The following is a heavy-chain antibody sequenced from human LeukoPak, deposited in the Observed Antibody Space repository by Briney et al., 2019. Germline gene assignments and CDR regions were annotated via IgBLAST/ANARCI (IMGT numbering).Heavy chain of an antibody. Sequence: RGSLRLSCAASGFTFSSYSMNWVRQAPGKGLEWVSYISSSSSTIYYADSVKGRFTISRDNAKNSLYLQMNSLRAEDTALYHCAREINDYGDSRVFDYWGQGTLVTVSS. CDR1: GFTFSSYS. CDR3: AREINDYGDSRVFDY. V-gene: IGHV3-48*04. D-gene: IGHD4-17*01. J-gene: IGHJ4*02. CDR2: ISSSSSTI.